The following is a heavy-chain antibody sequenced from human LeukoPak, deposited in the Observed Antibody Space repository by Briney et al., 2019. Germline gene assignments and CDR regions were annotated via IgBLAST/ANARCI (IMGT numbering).Heavy chain of an antibody. CDR3: ARTGIAVAGGWFDP. V-gene: IGHV4-39*07. Sequence: PSETLSLTCTVSGGSISSSNYYWGWIRQPPGKGLEWIGSIYYSGTTYYNPSLKSRVTISVDTSKNQFSLKLSSVTAADTAVYYCARTGIAVAGGWFDPWGQGTLVTVSS. CDR1: GGSISSSNYY. D-gene: IGHD6-19*01. CDR2: IYYSGTT. J-gene: IGHJ5*02.